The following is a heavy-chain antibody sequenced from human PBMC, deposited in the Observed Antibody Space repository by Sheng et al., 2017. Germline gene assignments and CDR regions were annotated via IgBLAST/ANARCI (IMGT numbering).Heavy chain of an antibody. J-gene: IGHJ6*03. D-gene: IGHD4-17*01. Sequence: QVQLVESGGGLVKPGGSLRLSCAASGFTFSDYYMSWIRQAPGKGLEWVSYISSSSSYTNYADSVKGRFTISRDNAKNSLYLQMNSLRAEDTAVYYCARDQFYDYGDYVGYMDVWGKGTTVTVSS. CDR2: ISSSSSYT. V-gene: IGHV3-11*05. CDR1: GFTFSDYY. CDR3: ARDQFYDYGDYVGYMDV.